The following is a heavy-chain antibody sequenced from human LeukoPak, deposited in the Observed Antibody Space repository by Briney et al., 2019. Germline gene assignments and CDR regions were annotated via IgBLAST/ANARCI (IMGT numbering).Heavy chain of an antibody. CDR3: ARDIVGATRAFDI. D-gene: IGHD1-26*01. J-gene: IGHJ3*02. CDR2: INHSGST. Sequence: SETLSLTCAVYGGSFSGYYWSWIRQPPGKGLEWIGEINHSGSTNYNPSLKSRVTISVDTSKNQFSLKLSSVTAADTAVYYCARDIVGATRAFDIWGQGTMVTVSS. V-gene: IGHV4-34*01. CDR1: GGSFSGYY.